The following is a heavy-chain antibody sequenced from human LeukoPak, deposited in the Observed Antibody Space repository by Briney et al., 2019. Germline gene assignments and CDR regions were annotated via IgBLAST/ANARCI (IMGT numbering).Heavy chain of an antibody. CDR3: ARHSLRYFDWNN. Sequence: PSETLSLTCAVYGGSFSGYYWSWIRQPPGKGLEWIGEINHSGSTNYNPSLKSRVTISVDTSKNQFSLKLSSVTAADTAVYYCARHSLRYFDWNNWGQGTLATVSS. CDR2: INHSGST. V-gene: IGHV4-34*01. J-gene: IGHJ4*02. D-gene: IGHD3-9*01. CDR1: GGSFSGYY.